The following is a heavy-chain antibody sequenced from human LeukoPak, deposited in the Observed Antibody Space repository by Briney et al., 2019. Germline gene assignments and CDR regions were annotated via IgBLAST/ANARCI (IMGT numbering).Heavy chain of an antibody. V-gene: IGHV3-33*01. Sequence: DPGRSLRLSCAASGFTFSSYGMHWVRQAPGKGLEWVAVIWYDGSNKYYADSVKGRFTISRDNSKNTLYLQMNSLRAEDTAVYYCARDRYSSGWPPSYYYYGMDVWGQGTTVTVSS. CDR3: ARDRYSSGWPPSYYYYGMDV. CDR1: GFTFSSYG. D-gene: IGHD6-19*01. CDR2: IWYDGSNK. J-gene: IGHJ6*02.